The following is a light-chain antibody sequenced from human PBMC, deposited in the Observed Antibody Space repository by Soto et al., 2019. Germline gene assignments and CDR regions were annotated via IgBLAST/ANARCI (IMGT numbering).Light chain of an antibody. Sequence: DIQMTQSPSSLSASVGDRVTITCQASQDIKNYLNWYQQKSGKAPKLLIYDASDLETGVPPRFSARASGTDFTFTITSLQPEDFATYYCHQYESPPLTFGPLTRLEIK. CDR1: QDIKNY. CDR2: DAS. CDR3: HQYESPPLT. J-gene: IGKJ5*01. V-gene: IGKV1-33*01.